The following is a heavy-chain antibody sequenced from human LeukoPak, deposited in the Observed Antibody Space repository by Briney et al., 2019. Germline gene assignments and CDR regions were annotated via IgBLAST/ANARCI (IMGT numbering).Heavy chain of an antibody. V-gene: IGHV3-23*01. J-gene: IGHJ4*02. CDR2: ISGSAGGT. CDR3: AKRGVVIRVILVGFYKEAYYFDS. D-gene: IGHD3-22*01. Sequence: GGSLRLSCALSGITLSNYGMSWVRQAPGKGLEWVAGISGSAGGTYYADSVKGRFTISRDNAKNTLYLQLNNLRAEDTAVYFCAKRGVVIRVILVGFYKEAYYFDSWGQGALVTVSS. CDR1: GITLSNYG.